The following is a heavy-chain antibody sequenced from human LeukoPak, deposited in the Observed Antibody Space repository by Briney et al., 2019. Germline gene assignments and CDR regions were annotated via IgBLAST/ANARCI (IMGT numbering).Heavy chain of an antibody. CDR3: ARGSASYYESSGPPPYNWFDP. V-gene: IGHV3-23*01. CDR2: IRGSGSST. J-gene: IGHJ5*02. Sequence: GGSLRLSCAASGFTFSSYGMSWVRQAPGKGLEWVSAIRGSGSSTYYADSVKGRVTISRDNSKKTLYLQMNSLRAEDTAVYYCARGSASYYESSGPPPYNWFDPWGQGTLVTVSS. D-gene: IGHD3-22*01. CDR1: GFTFSSYG.